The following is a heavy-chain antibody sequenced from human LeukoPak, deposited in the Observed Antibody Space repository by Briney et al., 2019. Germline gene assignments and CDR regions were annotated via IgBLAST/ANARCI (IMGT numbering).Heavy chain of an antibody. CDR2: ISWNSGST. CDR3: AKDSGSGWPIDY. V-gene: IGHV3-9*01. Sequence: GGSLRLSCAASGFTFDDYAMHWVRHAPGKGLEWVSGISWNSGSTDYAGSVKGRFTISRDNAKNSLYLQMNSLRAEDTALYYCAKDSGSGWPIDYWGQGTLVTVSS. J-gene: IGHJ4*02. D-gene: IGHD6-19*01. CDR1: GFTFDDYA.